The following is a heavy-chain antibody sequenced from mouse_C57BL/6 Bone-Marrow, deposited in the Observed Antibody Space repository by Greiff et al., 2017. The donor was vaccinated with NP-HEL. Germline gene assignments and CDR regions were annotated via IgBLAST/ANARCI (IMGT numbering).Heavy chain of an antibody. Sequence: VQLQQSGAELVKPGASVKLSCKASGYTFTSYWMHWVKQRPGQGLEWIGMIHPNSGSTNYNEKFKSKATLTVDKSSSTAYMQLSSLTSEDSAVYYCAREVVYYGFYWYFDVWGTGTTVTVSS. V-gene: IGHV1-64*01. CDR1: GYTFTSYW. CDR2: IHPNSGST. J-gene: IGHJ1*03. D-gene: IGHD1-2*01. CDR3: AREVVYYGFYWYFDV.